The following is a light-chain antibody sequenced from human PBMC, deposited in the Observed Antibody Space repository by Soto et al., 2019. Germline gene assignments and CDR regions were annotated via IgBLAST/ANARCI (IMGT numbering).Light chain of an antibody. J-gene: IGLJ2*01. Sequence: QSALTQPASVSGSPGQSITISCTGTSSDVGGYNYVSWYQQHPGKAPKLMIYHVSIRPSGVSNRFSGSKSGNTASLTISGLQAEDEADYYCSSYTSSSTVVFGGGTKLTVL. CDR2: HVS. CDR3: SSYTSSSTVV. V-gene: IGLV2-14*01. CDR1: SSDVGGYNY.